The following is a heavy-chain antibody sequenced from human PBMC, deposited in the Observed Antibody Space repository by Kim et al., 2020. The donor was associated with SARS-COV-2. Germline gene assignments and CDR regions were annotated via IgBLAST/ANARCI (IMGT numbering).Heavy chain of an antibody. J-gene: IGHJ4*02. CDR2: ISGDGGST. CDR3: AKDGGYDFWSGYYKSLMGFDY. V-gene: IGHV3-43*02. CDR1: GFTFDDYA. Sequence: GGSLRLSCAASGFTFDDYAMHWVRQAPGKGLEWVSLISGDGGSTYYADSVKGRFTISRDNSKNSLYLQMNSLRTEDTALYYCAKDGGYDFWSGYYKSLMGFDYWGQGTLVTVSS. D-gene: IGHD3-3*01.